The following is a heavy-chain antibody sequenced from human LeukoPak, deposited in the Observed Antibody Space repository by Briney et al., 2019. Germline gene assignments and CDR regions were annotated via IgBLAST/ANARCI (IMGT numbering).Heavy chain of an antibody. V-gene: IGHV4-61*02. CDR3: AREGGDGYNPAFNFDY. CDR1: GGSISSGSYY. J-gene: IGHJ4*02. D-gene: IGHD5-24*01. Sequence: SQTLSLTCTVSGGSISSGSYYWSWIRQPAGKGLEWIGRIYTSGSTNYNPSLKSRVTISVDTSKNQFSLKLSSVTAADTAVYYCAREGGDGYNPAFNFDYWGQGTLVTVSS. CDR2: IYTSGST.